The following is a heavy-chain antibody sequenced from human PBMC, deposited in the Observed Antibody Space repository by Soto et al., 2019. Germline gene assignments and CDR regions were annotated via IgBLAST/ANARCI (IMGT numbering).Heavy chain of an antibody. V-gene: IGHV3-33*01. CDR1: GFTFSSYG. CDR3: ARDCAGYRSGWYQRGGFDY. D-gene: IGHD6-19*01. Sequence: QVQLVESGGGVVQPGRSLRLSCAASGFTFSSYGMHWVRQAPGKGLEWVAVIWYDGSNKYYADAVKGRFTTSRDNSKNTLYLQMNSLRAEDTAVYYCARDCAGYRSGWYQRGGFDYWGQGTLVTVSS. J-gene: IGHJ4*02. CDR2: IWYDGSNK.